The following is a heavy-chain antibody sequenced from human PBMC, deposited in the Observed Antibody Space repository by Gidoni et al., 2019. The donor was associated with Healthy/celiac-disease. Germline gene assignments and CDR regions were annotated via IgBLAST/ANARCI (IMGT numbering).Heavy chain of an antibody. J-gene: IGHJ5*02. CDR1: GGSISSYY. V-gene: IGHV4-59*01. CDR2: IYYSGST. D-gene: IGHD3-22*01. CDR3: ARGGYYDSSGLNWFDP. Sequence: QVQLQESGPGLVKPSETLSLTCTVSGGSISSYYWSWIRQPPGKGLEWIGYIYYSGSTNYNPSLKSRVTISVDTSKNQFSLKLSSVTAADTAVYYCARGGYYDSSGLNWFDPWGQGTLVTVS.